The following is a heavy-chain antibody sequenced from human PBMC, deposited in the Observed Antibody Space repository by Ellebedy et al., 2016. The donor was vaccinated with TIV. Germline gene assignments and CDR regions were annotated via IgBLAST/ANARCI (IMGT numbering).Heavy chain of an antibody. CDR1: GFKIGDYY. D-gene: IGHD3-10*01. Sequence: PGGSLRLSCAASGFKIGDYYMYWVRQAPGKGLEWVSGISKNSGSVGYADPVKGRFTISRDNAKNSLYRQMNSLRGEETALYYCARSYYGSGSPDYWGQGTLVTVSS. V-gene: IGHV3-9*01. CDR3: ARSYYGSGSPDY. CDR2: ISKNSGSV. J-gene: IGHJ4*02.